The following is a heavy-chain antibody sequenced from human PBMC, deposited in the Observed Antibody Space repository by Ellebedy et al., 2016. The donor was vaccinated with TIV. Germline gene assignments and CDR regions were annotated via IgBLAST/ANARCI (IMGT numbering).Heavy chain of an antibody. CDR1: GYSFPSNW. CDR2: IYPGDSDT. J-gene: IGHJ4*02. Sequence: GESLKITXEASGYSFPSNWIGWVRQMPGKGLEWMGIIYPGDSDTRYSPSLQGHVTISTDKSITTAYLQWSSLQASDTAIYYCARHELGSNAAFDYWGQGTLVTVSS. V-gene: IGHV5-51*01. D-gene: IGHD7-27*01. CDR3: ARHELGSNAAFDY.